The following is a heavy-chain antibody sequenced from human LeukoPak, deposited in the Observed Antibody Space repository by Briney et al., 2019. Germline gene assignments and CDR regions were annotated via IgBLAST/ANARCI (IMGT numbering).Heavy chain of an antibody. Sequence: ASGNVSWKASGYTFNNYYMNWVRQAPGQGLEWMGIINPSGGSTSYAQKSQGRVTMTRDTSTSTVYMELSSLRSEDTAVYYCARTYNWNDGYFDSWGQGTLVTVSS. CDR3: ARTYNWNDGYFDS. CDR2: INPSGGST. J-gene: IGHJ4*02. CDR1: GYTFNNYY. V-gene: IGHV1-46*02. D-gene: IGHD1-20*01.